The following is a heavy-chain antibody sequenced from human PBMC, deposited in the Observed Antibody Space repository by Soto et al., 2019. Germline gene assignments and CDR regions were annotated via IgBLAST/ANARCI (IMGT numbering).Heavy chain of an antibody. Sequence: SQTLSLTCAISGDSVASTSAAWNWIRQSTSRGLEWLGRTYYRSKWYNDYAVSVKSRITINPDTSKNQFSLQLNSVTPEDTAVYYCARGLGLSFGRHAYNWFDPSEQGTSVTVSS. CDR3: ARGLGLSFGRHAYNWFDP. CDR2: TYYRSKWYN. V-gene: IGHV6-1*01. D-gene: IGHD3-3*01. J-gene: IGHJ5*02. CDR1: GDSVASTSAA.